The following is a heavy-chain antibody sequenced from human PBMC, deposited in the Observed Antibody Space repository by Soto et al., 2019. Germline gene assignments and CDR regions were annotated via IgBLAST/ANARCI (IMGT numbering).Heavy chain of an antibody. Sequence: QVQLVESGGGVVQPGRSLRLSCAASGFTFSSYGMHWVRQAPGKGLEWVAVISDDGSNKYYADSVKGRFTISRDNSKNTLYLQMNSLRAEDTAVYYCAKDWVTTVTTVGDAFDIWGQGTMVTVSS. CDR1: GFTFSSYG. CDR2: ISDDGSNK. J-gene: IGHJ3*02. CDR3: AKDWVTTVTTVGDAFDI. D-gene: IGHD4-17*01. V-gene: IGHV3-30*18.